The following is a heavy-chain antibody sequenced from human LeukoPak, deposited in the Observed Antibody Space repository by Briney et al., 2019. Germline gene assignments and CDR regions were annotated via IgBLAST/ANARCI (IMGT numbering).Heavy chain of an antibody. CDR1: GFTFRTYG. D-gene: IGHD3-22*01. CDR2: IWYDGSNK. CDR3: ARGTRYDSSGYYSQDLDY. V-gene: IGHV3-33*01. Sequence: PGRSLRLSCAASGFTFRTYGMHWVCQAPGKGLEWAAVIWYDGSNKYYADSVKGRFTISRDNSKNTLYLQMNSLRAEDTAVYYCARGTRYDSSGYYSQDLDYWGQGTLVTVSS. J-gene: IGHJ4*02.